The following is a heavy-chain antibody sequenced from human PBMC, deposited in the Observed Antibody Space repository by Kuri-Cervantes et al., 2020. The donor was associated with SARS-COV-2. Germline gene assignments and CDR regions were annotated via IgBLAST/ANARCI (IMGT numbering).Heavy chain of an antibody. J-gene: IGHJ4*02. V-gene: IGHV4-59*01. D-gene: IGHD5-12*01. Sequence: ESLKISCTVSGGSISSYYWSWIRQPPGKGLEWIGYIYYSGSTNCNPSLKSRVTISVDTSKNQFSLKLSSVTAADTAVYYCARGDRWLHFFFFDYWGQGTLVTVSS. CDR2: IYYSGST. CDR1: GGSISSYY. CDR3: ARGDRWLHFFFFDY.